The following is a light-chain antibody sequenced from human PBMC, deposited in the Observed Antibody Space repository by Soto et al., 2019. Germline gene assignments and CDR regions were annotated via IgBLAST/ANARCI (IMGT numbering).Light chain of an antibody. CDR2: EVS. Sequence: QSVLTQPASVSGSPGQSITISCSGTSSDVGTYNYVSWYQQYPGAAPKLIIYEVSNRPSGVSNRFSGSKSGNTASLSISGLQPEDEDDYYCSSYTISSTLVFGGGTQLTVL. CDR3: SSYTISSTLV. J-gene: IGLJ3*02. CDR1: SSDVGTYNY. V-gene: IGLV2-14*01.